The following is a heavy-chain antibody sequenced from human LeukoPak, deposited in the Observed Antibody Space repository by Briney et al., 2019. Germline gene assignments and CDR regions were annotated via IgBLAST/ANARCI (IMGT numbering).Heavy chain of an antibody. CDR1: GFTFSSYW. V-gene: IGHV3-7*04. CDR3: ARGPLLLSTNYFDY. Sequence: GGSLRLSCAASGFTFSSYWMSWVRQAPGKGLEWVANIKQDGSEKYYVDSVKGRFTISRDNAKNSLYLQMNSLRAEDTAVYYCARGPLLLSTNYFDYWGQGTLVTVSS. D-gene: IGHD2-15*01. CDR2: IKQDGSEK. J-gene: IGHJ4*02.